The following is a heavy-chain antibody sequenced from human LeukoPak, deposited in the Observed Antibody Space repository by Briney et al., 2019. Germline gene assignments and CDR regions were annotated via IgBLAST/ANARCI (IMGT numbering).Heavy chain of an antibody. CDR2: FDPEDGET. CDR3: VTDSGSYYYH. D-gene: IGHD1-26*01. Sequence: ASVKVSCKVSGYTLTYLAIHWVRQAPGKGLDWMGGFDPEDGETIYAQNLEGRVTMAEDTSTDTAYMELRSLRSEDTAVYFCVTDSGSYYYHWGQGTLVSVS. CDR1: GYTLTYLA. V-gene: IGHV1-24*01. J-gene: IGHJ4*02.